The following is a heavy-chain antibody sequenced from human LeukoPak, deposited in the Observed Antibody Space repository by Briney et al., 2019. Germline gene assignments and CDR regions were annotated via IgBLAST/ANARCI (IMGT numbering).Heavy chain of an antibody. CDR3: ARDGRSSGYSPDFDY. D-gene: IGHD3-22*01. Sequence: GGSLRLSCAASGFTFSNYNMNWVRQAPGKGLEWVSSISSSSSYIYYADSVKGRFTISRDNAKNSVSLQMNSLRAEDTAVYYCARDGRSSGYSPDFDYWGQGTLVTVSS. CDR2: ISSSSSYI. CDR1: GFTFSNYN. V-gene: IGHV3-21*01. J-gene: IGHJ4*02.